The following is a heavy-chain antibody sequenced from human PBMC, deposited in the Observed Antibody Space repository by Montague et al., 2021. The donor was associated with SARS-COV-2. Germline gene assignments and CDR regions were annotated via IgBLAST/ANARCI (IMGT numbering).Heavy chain of an antibody. D-gene: IGHD2-2*01. CDR1: GGSFSGYY. CDR3: ARARQDVVVPALGIGAYYYYDMDV. J-gene: IGHJ6*03. Sequence: SETLSLTCAVYGGSFSGYYWSWIRQPPGKGLEWIGEINHSGSTNYNPSXXSRVTISVDTSKNQFSLKLSSVTAADTAVYYCARARQDVVVPALGIGAYYYYDMDVWGKGTTVTVSS. CDR2: INHSGST. V-gene: IGHV4-34*01.